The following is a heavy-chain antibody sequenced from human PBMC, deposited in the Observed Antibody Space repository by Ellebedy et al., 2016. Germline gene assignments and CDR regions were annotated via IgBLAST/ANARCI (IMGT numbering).Heavy chain of an antibody. Sequence: GESLKISCVVSGVTLSNKIIHWVRRAPGKGLEWVTAISHIDNSKYYADSVKGRFSMSRDNSNMASYLQMDSLTSEDTAVYYCATEGGTSGFAGYFDLWGRGTLVTVSS. V-gene: IGHV3-30-3*01. D-gene: IGHD1-26*01. CDR3: ATEGGTSGFAGYFDL. CDR1: GVTLSNKI. CDR2: ISHIDNSK. J-gene: IGHJ2*01.